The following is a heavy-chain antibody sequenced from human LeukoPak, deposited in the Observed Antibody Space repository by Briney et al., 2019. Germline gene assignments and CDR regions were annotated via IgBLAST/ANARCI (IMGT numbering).Heavy chain of an antibody. CDR3: ARDLQVWAYYFDY. V-gene: IGHV3-7*01. CDR2: IKEDGSEK. CDR1: GFSFGSYW. J-gene: IGHJ4*02. Sequence: GGSLRLSCAASGFSFGSYWIAWVRQAPGKGLEWVANIKEDGSEKYYVDSVKGRFTISRDNAKNSLSLQMNSLRAEDTAVYYCARDLQVWAYYFDYWGQGTLVTVSS. D-gene: IGHD3-16*01.